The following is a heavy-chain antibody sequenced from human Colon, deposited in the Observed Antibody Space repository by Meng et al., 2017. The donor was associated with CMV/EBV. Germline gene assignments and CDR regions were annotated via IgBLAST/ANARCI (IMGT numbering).Heavy chain of an antibody. CDR1: GGSFRGFY. J-gene: IGHJ4*02. D-gene: IGHD3-3*01. V-gene: IGHV4-34*01. Sequence: SETLSLTCTVSGGSFRGFYWTWIRQSPEKGFEWIGEINSNGGTNYNPSLNSRVTMSVDTSKNQFSLNLRSVTTADTATFYCARGTRPITSSGVPQNDPRDFWGQGLSVTVSS. CDR2: INSNGGT. CDR3: ARGTRPITSSGVPQNDPRDF.